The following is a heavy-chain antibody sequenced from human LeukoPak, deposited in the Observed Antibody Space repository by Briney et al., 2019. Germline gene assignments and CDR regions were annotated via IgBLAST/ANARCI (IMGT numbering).Heavy chain of an antibody. CDR1: GGSISSYY. Sequence: SETLSLTCSVSGGSISSYYWGWIRQPPGKGLEWIGGFYYSGSTYYNPSLKSRVTISVDTSKNQFSLKVSSVTAADTAIYYCAREDSSGWYYFDYWGQGTLVTVSS. CDR2: FYYSGST. D-gene: IGHD6-19*01. CDR3: AREDSSGWYYFDY. V-gene: IGHV4-39*07. J-gene: IGHJ4*02.